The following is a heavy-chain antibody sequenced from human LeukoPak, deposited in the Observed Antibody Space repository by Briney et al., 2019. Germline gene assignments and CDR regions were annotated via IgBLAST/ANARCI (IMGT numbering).Heavy chain of an antibody. V-gene: IGHV3-21*01. CDR1: GGSLNGHY. D-gene: IGHD2-2*01. CDR3: ARGSRSSTFEGYFQH. CDR2: ISSSSSYI. J-gene: IGHJ1*01. Sequence: PSETLSLTCAVYGGSLNGHYWSWIRQPPGKGLEWVSSISSSSSYIYYADSVKGRFTISRDNAKNSLYLQMNSLRAEDTAVYYCARGSRSSTFEGYFQHWGQGTLVTVSS.